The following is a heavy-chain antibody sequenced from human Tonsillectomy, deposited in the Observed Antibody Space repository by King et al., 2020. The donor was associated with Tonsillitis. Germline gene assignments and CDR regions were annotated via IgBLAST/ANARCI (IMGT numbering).Heavy chain of an antibody. Sequence: VTLKESGPALVKPTETLTLTCTFSGFSLNTSGMCVSWIRQPPGKALEWLALLDWDDDTYYSTSLKTRLTISKDTSENQVVLTMTNVDPVDTATYYCARMLGSSFDYWGQGTLVIVSS. J-gene: IGHJ4*02. CDR1: GFSLNTSGMC. CDR3: ARMLGSSFDY. D-gene: IGHD7-27*01. CDR2: LDWDDDT. V-gene: IGHV2-70*01.